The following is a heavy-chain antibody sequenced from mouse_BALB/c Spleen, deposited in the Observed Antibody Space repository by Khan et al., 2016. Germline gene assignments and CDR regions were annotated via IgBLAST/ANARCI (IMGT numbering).Heavy chain of an antibody. CDR1: GFTFSNYW. V-gene: IGHV6-6*02. J-gene: IGHJ2*01. Sequence: EVKLEESGGGLVQPGGSMKLSCVASGFTFSNYWMNWVCQSPEKGLEWVAEIRLKSNNYATYYAESVKGRFTISRDDSKSSVYLQMNNLRAEDTGIYYCSRDGYLDYWGQGTTLTVSS. CDR3: SRDGYLDY. D-gene: IGHD2-3*01. CDR2: IRLKSNNYAT.